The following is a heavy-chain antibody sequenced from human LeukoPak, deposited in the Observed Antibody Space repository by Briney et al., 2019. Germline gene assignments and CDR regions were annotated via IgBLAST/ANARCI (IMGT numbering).Heavy chain of an antibody. D-gene: IGHD1-26*01. CDR3: VRGAGWYRDTTYYFAY. J-gene: IGHJ4*02. Sequence: GGSLRLSCAASGFTFSGYWMHWVRQAPGKGLVWVSRVSNDGSDTAYADSVKGRFTISRDNAKNTLYLQMHSLRVEDTAVYYCVRGAGWYRDTTYYFAYWAQGTLVTVSS. V-gene: IGHV3-74*01. CDR1: GFTFSGYW. CDR2: VSNDGSDT.